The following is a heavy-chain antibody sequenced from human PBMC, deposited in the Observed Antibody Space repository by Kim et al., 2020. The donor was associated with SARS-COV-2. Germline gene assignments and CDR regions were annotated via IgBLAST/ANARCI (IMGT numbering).Heavy chain of an antibody. D-gene: IGHD3-10*01. CDR1: GFTFSRYA. J-gene: IGHJ4*02. CDR3: AKRFTMVRGADFDY. CDR2: ISGSGGST. Sequence: GGSLRLSCAASGFTFSRYAMSWVRQAPGKGLEWVSAISGSGGSTYYADSVKGRFTISRDNSKNTLYLQMNSLRAEDTAVYYCAKRFTMVRGADFDYWGQGTLVTVSS. V-gene: IGHV3-23*01.